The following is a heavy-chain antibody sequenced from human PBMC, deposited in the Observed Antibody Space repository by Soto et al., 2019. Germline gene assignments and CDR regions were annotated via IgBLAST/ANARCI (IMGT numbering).Heavy chain of an antibody. CDR1: GGSISSSSYY. V-gene: IGHV4-39*01. J-gene: IGHJ4*02. CDR2: IYYSGST. CDR3: ARHGVEYSSSSYFGY. D-gene: IGHD6-6*01. Sequence: QLQLQESGPGLVKPSETLSLTCTVSGGSISSSSYYWGWIRQPPGKGLEWIGSIYYSGSTYYNPSLKSRVTISVDTSKNQFSLKLSSVTAADTAVYYCARHGVEYSSSSYFGYWGQGTLVTVSS.